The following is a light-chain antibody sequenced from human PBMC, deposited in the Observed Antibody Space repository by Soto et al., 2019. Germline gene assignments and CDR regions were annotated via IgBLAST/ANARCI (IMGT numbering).Light chain of an antibody. V-gene: IGKV3-15*01. J-gene: IGKJ1*01. CDR3: QQYNNWLGT. CDR1: QSVSSN. Sequence: EIVMTQSPATLSVSPGERATLSCRASQSVSSNLAWYQQKPGQAPRLLIYGASTRATGIPARFSGSGSGTEFTLTISSLQSEDFAVYYCQQYNNWLGTFGKGTKVEIK. CDR2: GAS.